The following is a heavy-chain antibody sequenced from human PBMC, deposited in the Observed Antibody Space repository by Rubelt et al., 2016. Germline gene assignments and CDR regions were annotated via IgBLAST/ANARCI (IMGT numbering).Heavy chain of an antibody. D-gene: IGHD2-15*01. CDR2: FDPEDGET. CDR3: ATVSCSGGSCYSLSLGY. CDR1: GYTLTELS. Sequence: QVQLVQSGAEVKKPGASVKVSCKASGYTLTELSMHWVRQAPGKGLEWMGGFDPEDGETIYAQKFQRKVTMTEETATDTGYMELSSLRSEDTAVYYCATVSCSGGSCYSLSLGYWGQGTLVTVSS. V-gene: IGHV1-24*01. J-gene: IGHJ4*02.